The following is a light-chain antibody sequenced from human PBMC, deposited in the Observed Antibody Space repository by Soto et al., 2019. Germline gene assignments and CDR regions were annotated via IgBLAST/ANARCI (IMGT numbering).Light chain of an antibody. Sequence: SVLTHSPCTLSFSPGERATLSCRSSQTFSSDYLAWYQQKPGQAPRLLIYSAYTRATGIQDTFSGSGSGKDLPLTIRRMAPEDFAVYYRKKYGTSKLTFGGGTNADIK. J-gene: IGKJ4*01. CDR3: KKYGTSKLT. CDR1: QTFSSDY. CDR2: SAY. V-gene: IGKV3-20*01.